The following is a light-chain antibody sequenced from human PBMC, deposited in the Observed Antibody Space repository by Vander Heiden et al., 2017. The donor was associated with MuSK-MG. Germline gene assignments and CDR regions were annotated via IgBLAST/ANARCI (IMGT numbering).Light chain of an antibody. Sequence: SPLTQPRSLSRPPGQSATIPCTPSRDDVGYHNTVAWNQHHPGKAPKLVTYDATTRPARVPDRFSGSESGNTASLTISGLQADDEDDCECCSYAGRYIYEIFGTGTKVTVL. J-gene: IGLJ1*01. CDR2: DAT. CDR3: CSYAGRYIYEI. V-gene: IGLV2-11*01. CDR1: RDDVGYHNT.